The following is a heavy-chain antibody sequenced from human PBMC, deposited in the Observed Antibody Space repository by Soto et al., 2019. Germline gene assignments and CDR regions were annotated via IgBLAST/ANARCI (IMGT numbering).Heavy chain of an antibody. V-gene: IGHV3-23*01. J-gene: IGHJ3*02. D-gene: IGHD3-22*01. CDR2: ISGSGGST. CDR3: AKDLRAYYYDSSGYSDGYDAFDI. CDR1: GFTFSSYA. Sequence: PGGSLRLSYAASGFTFSSYAMSWVRQAPGKGLEWVSAISGSGGSTYYADSVKGRFTISRDNSKNTLYLQMNSLRAEDTAVYYCAKDLRAYYYDSSGYSDGYDAFDIWGRGTMVTVSS.